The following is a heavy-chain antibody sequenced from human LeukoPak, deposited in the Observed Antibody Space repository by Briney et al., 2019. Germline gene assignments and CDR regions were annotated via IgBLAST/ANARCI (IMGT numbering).Heavy chain of an antibody. CDR1: GFTFSDYY. D-gene: IGHD6-19*01. Sequence: GGSLRLSCAASGFTFSDYYMSWIRQAPGEGLEWVSSISRSGSTIYYADSVRGRFTISRDNAKKSLSRQINSLRAEDTAVYYCARDRALWEQWLVDDYWGQGTLVTVSS. J-gene: IGHJ4*02. V-gene: IGHV3-11*01. CDR3: ARDRALWEQWLVDDY. CDR2: ISRSGSTI.